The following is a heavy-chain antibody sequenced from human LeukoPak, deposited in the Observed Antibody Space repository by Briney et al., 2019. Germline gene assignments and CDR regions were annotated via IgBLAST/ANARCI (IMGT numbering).Heavy chain of an antibody. D-gene: IGHD2-21*02. CDR2: ISSSSSTI. J-gene: IGHJ3*02. Sequence: GGSLRLSCAASGFTFSSYSMNWVRQAPGKGLEWVSYISSSSSTIYYADSVKGRFTISRDNAKNSLYLQMNSLRAEDTAVYYCARDGESRTDIVVVTMTDAFDIWGQGTMVTVSS. CDR3: ARDGESRTDIVVVTMTDAFDI. V-gene: IGHV3-48*01. CDR1: GFTFSSYS.